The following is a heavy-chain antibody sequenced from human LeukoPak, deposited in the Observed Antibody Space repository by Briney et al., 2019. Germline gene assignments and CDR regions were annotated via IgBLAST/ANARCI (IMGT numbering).Heavy chain of an antibody. J-gene: IGHJ4*02. CDR1: GVSVSSNRVS. CDR2: TYYRSKWYN. D-gene: IGHD2-2*01. Sequence: SETLSLTCASSGVSVSSNRVSWNWIRPSPSRGLEWLGRTYYRSKWYNDYAVSVKSRITITPDTSKNQFSLQLTAVSPEDTAVYYCAREVPGNYFDYWGQGTLVTVSS. CDR3: AREVPGNYFDY. V-gene: IGHV6-1*01.